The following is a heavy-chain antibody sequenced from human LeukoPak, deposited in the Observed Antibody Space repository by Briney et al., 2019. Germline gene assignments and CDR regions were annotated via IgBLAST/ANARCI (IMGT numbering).Heavy chain of an antibody. J-gene: IGHJ4*02. CDR3: ARQTAKNVDTARFDY. D-gene: IGHD5-18*01. CDR1: GGSINNYF. CDR2: IYYSGST. Sequence: PSETLSLTSTTAGGSINNYFWSWLRQPPGKGLGGFGYIYYSGSTNYNPSLNSRVNISLDTSKNQFSLRLSSVTAADTAVYYCARQTAKNVDTARFDYWGQGTLVTVSS. V-gene: IGHV4-59*08.